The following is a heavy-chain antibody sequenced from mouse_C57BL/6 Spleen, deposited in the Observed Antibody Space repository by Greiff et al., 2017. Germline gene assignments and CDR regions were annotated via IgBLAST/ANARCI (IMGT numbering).Heavy chain of an antibody. V-gene: IGHV2-2*01. D-gene: IGHD1-1*01. J-gene: IGHJ4*01. CDR1: GFSLTSYG. CDR2: IWSGGST. CDR3: ARNNYGSSYYAMDY. Sequence: VHLVESGPGLVQPSQSLSITCTVSGFSLTSYGVHWVRQSPGKGLEWLGVIWSGGSTDYNAAFISRLSISKDNSKSQVFFKMNSLQADDTAIYYCARNNYGSSYYAMDYWGQGTSVTVSS.